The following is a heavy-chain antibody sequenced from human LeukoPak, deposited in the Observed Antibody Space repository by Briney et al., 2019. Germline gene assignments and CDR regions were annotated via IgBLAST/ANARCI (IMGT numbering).Heavy chain of an antibody. CDR2: INHSGST. J-gene: IGHJ6*03. CDR1: GGSFSGYY. Sequence: SETLSLTCAVYGGSFSGYYWSWIRQPPGKGLEWIGEINHSGSTNYNPSLKSRVTISVDTSKNQFSLKLSSVTAADTAVYYCAKGGYYYMDVWGKGTTVTVSS. CDR3: AKGGYYYMDV. V-gene: IGHV4-34*01.